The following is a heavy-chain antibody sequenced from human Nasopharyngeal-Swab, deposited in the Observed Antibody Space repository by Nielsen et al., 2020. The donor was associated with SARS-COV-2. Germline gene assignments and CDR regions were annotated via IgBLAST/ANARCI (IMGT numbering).Heavy chain of an antibody. D-gene: IGHD1-26*01. CDR2: ITYTGNYI. Sequence: GGSLRLSCEASGFTFTSHTMNWVRQAPSGGLEWVSSITYTGNYIYYADSMKGRFTISRDNAKNSIYLQMNNLRADDTAVYYCARDGSANYFRFDYWGQGALVIVSS. CDR3: ARDGSANYFRFDY. V-gene: IGHV3-21*01. CDR1: GFTFTSHT. J-gene: IGHJ4*02.